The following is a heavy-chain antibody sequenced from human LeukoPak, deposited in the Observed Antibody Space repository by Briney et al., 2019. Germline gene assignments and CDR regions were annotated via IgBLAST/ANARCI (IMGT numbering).Heavy chain of an antibody. CDR2: INAGNGDT. D-gene: IGHD4-17*01. V-gene: IGHV1-3*01. Sequence: ASVKVSCKASGYTFINYVIHWVRQAPGQRLEWMGWINAGNGDTRYSQKFQGRVTITRDTSASTAYMELSNLRSEDTAVYYCASRYGDDVRGAFDIWGQGTMVSVSS. CDR3: ASRYGDDVRGAFDI. J-gene: IGHJ3*02. CDR1: GYTFINYV.